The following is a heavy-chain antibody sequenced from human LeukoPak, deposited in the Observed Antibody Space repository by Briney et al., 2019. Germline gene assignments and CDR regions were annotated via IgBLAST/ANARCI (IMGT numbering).Heavy chain of an antibody. Sequence: ASVKVSCKASGYTFTGYYMHWVRQAPGQGLEWMGWINPNSGGTNYAQKFQGRVTMTRDTSISTAYMELSRLRSDDTAVYYCARAVAGTSNYYYYYMDVWGKGTTVTVSS. CDR2: INPNSGGT. CDR1: GYTFTGYY. D-gene: IGHD6-19*01. J-gene: IGHJ6*03. V-gene: IGHV1-2*02. CDR3: ARAVAGTSNYYYYYMDV.